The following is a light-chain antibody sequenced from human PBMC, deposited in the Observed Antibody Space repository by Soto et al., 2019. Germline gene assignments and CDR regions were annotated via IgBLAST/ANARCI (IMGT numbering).Light chain of an antibody. CDR2: DAS. V-gene: IGKV3-15*01. J-gene: IGKJ4*01. CDR1: QNVYNN. Sequence: EIVMTQSPATLSVSPGEGATLSCKASQNVYNNLAWYQQRPGQPPRLLIYDASTRATGISARFSGSGYGTEFTLTISSLQSEDFAVYFRQQCRNWPLTFGGGTKVDI. CDR3: QQCRNWPLT.